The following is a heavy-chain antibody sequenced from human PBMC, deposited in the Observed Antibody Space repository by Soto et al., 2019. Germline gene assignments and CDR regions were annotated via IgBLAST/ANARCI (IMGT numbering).Heavy chain of an antibody. D-gene: IGHD3-10*01. CDR3: AKGGDAYNSFFDY. Sequence: GGSLRLSCAASGFTFSSYGIHWVRQAPGKGLEWVAVISFDGSNRYYADSVKGRFTISRDNSKNTLYLQMNSLRAEDTAVYYCAKGGDAYNSFFDYWGQGTPVTVSS. CDR2: ISFDGSNR. J-gene: IGHJ4*02. V-gene: IGHV3-30*18. CDR1: GFTFSSYG.